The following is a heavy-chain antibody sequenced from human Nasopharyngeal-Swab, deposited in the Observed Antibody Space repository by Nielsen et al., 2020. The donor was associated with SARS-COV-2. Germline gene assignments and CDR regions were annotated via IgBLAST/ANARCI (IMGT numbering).Heavy chain of an antibody. V-gene: IGHV3-53*01. CDR2: IYSGGST. D-gene: IGHD6-19*01. CDR3: TRDDTYYSSGYYYYGMDV. CDR1: GFTVSSNY. Sequence: GESLKISCAASGFTVSSNYMSWVRQAPGKGLEWVSVIYSGGSTYYADSVKGRFTISRHNSKNTLYLQMNSLKTEDTAVYYCTRDDTYYSSGYYYYGMDVWGQGTTVTVSS. J-gene: IGHJ6*02.